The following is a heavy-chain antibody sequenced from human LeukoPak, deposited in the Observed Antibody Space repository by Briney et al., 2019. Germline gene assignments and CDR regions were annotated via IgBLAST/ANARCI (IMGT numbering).Heavy chain of an antibody. D-gene: IGHD2-21*01. Sequence: SETLPLTCAVSGGSFSSSNWWSWVRPPPGKGLEWIGEIYHSGSTNYNPSLKSRVTITVDKSKNQFSLKLSSVTAADTAVYYCARAPIVVELNAFDIWGQGQWSPSLQ. V-gene: IGHV4-4*02. CDR1: GGSFSSSNW. CDR3: ARAPIVVELNAFDI. J-gene: IGHJ3*02. CDR2: IYHSGST.